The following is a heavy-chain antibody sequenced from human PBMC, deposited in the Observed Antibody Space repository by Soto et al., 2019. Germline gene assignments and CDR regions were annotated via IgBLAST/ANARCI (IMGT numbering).Heavy chain of an antibody. J-gene: IGHJ6*02. D-gene: IGHD3-16*02. CDR2: INHSGST. V-gene: IGHV4-34*01. CDR1: GGSFSGYY. Sequence: SETLSLTCAVYGGSFSGYYWSWIRQPPGKGLEWIGEINHSGSTNYNPSLKSRVTISVDTSKNQFSLKLSSVTAEDTAVYYCAKDLPYDYVWGGYRPIFYYYGMDVWGQGTTVTVSS. CDR3: AKDLPYDYVWGGYRPIFYYYGMDV.